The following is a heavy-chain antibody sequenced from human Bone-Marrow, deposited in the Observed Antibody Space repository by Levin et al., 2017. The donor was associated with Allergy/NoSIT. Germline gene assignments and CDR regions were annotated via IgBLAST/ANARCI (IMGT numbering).Heavy chain of an antibody. CDR2: ISSSSSTI. Sequence: GGSLRLSCAASGFTFSSYSMNWVRQAPGKGLEWVSYISSSSSTIYYADSVKGRFTISRDNAKNSLYLQMNSLRDEDTAVYYCARDGYDYGDYVYPYYYYYGMDVWGQGTTVTVSS. CDR1: GFTFSSYS. V-gene: IGHV3-48*02. D-gene: IGHD4-17*01. CDR3: ARDGYDYGDYVYPYYYYYGMDV. J-gene: IGHJ6*02.